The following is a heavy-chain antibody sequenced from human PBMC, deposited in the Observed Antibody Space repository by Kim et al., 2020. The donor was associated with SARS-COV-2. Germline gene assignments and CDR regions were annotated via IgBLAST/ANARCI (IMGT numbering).Heavy chain of an antibody. D-gene: IGHD3-10*01. J-gene: IGHJ6*02. Sequence: GGSLRLSCAASGFTFSSYAMSWVRQAPEKGLEWVSAISNSGGSTYYADSVKGRFTISRDNSKNTLYLQMNSLRAEDTAVYYCAKTMVRGFYYYGMDVWGQGTTVTVSS. CDR2: ISNSGGST. CDR3: AKTMVRGFYYYGMDV. V-gene: IGHV3-23*01. CDR1: GFTFSSYA.